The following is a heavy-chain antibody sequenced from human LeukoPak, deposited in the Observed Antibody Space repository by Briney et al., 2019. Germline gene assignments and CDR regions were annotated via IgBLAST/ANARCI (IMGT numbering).Heavy chain of an antibody. CDR2: ISNDGRNK. J-gene: IGHJ4*02. V-gene: IGHV3-30*18. CDR3: AKDRVQYSSSWYYFDY. Sequence: GGSLRLSCTPSRFAFNVYAISWLRQPPGPGLEWGAVISNDGRNKYYADSVHGRFTLPRDNSKNTLHLQMNSLRAEDTAVYYCAKDRVQYSSSWYYFDYWGQGTLVTVSS. D-gene: IGHD6-13*01. CDR1: RFAFNVYA.